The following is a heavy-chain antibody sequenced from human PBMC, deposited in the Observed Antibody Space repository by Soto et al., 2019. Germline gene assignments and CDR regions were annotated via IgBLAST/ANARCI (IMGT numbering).Heavy chain of an antibody. CDR1: GFTFSSYA. CDR2: ISGSGGST. Sequence: GGSLRLSCAASGFTFSSYAMSWVRQAPGKGLEWVSAISGSGGSTYYADSVKGRFTISRDNSKNTLYLQMNSLRAEDTAVYYCAKGTIYLGTAYYYYYYGMDVWGQGTTVTVSS. V-gene: IGHV3-23*01. D-gene: IGHD1-7*01. J-gene: IGHJ6*02. CDR3: AKGTIYLGTAYYYYYYGMDV.